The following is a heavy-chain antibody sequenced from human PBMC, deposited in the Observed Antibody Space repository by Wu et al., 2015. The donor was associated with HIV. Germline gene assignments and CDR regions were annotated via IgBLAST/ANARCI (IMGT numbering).Heavy chain of an antibody. J-gene: IGHJ3*02. CDR2: IIPIFGTA. Sequence: QVQLVQSGAEVKKPGSSVKVSCKASGGTFSSYAISWVRLAPGQGLEWMGGIIPIFGTANYAQKFQGRVTITTDESTSTAYMELSSLRSEDTAVYYCARFESARRLRDAFDIWGQGTMVTVSS. D-gene: IGHD4-17*01. CDR1: GGTFSSYA. V-gene: IGHV1-69*05. CDR3: ARFESARRLRDAFDI.